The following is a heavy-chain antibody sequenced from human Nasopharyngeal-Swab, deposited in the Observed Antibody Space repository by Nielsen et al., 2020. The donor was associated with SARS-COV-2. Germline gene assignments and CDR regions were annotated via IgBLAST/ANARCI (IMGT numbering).Heavy chain of an antibody. V-gene: IGHV1-2*02. D-gene: IGHD3-16*01. CDR1: GYTFTGYY. Sequence: ASVKVSCKASGYTFTGYYIHWVRQAPGQGLEWMGWINTNTGGTNSAQKFQGRVTITRDTSISTAFMNLIRLTSDDTAVYYCARTGGGGNYFYGMDVWGQGTTVTVSS. CDR2: INTNTGGT. CDR3: ARTGGGGNYFYGMDV. J-gene: IGHJ6*02.